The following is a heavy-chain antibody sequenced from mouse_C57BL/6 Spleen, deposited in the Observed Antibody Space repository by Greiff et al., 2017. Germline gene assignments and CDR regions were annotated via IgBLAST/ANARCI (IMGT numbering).Heavy chain of an antibody. J-gene: IGHJ2*01. D-gene: IGHD2-4*01. CDR1: GYTFTDHT. CDR3: ARGGYNDYGNFDY. Sequence: QVQLQQSYAELVKPGASVKISCKVSGYTFTDHTIHWMKQRPEQGLEWIGYIYPRDGSTTYNEKFKGKATLTADNSSSTAYMQLNSLTSEDYAVYFCARGGYNDYGNFDYWGQGTTLTVSS. V-gene: IGHV1-78*01. CDR2: IYPRDGST.